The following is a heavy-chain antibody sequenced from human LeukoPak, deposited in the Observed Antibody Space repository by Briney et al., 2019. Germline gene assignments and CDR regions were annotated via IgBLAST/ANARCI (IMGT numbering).Heavy chain of an antibody. Sequence: PSETLSLTCTVSGGSISSYYWSWIRQPAGKGLEWIGRIYTSGSTNYNPSLKSRVTMSVDTSKNQFSLKLSSVTAADTAVYYCARGAGVVVPAAISWYFDLWGRGTLVTVSS. V-gene: IGHV4-4*07. D-gene: IGHD2-2*01. J-gene: IGHJ2*01. CDR2: IYTSGST. CDR1: GGSISSYY. CDR3: ARGAGVVVPAAISWYFDL.